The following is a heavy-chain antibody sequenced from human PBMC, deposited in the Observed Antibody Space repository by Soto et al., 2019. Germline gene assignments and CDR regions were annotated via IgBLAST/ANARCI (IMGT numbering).Heavy chain of an antibody. CDR3: TTESYGTMIVVRFDD. Sequence: GGYLRHSCAASGFTFSNAWINWVRQAPGKGLGGGGRIKSKTDGGTTDFAAPVKGRFAISRDDSKNMVYLQMNSLKPEDTGIYYCTTESYGTMIVVRFDDCGHGTMVTV. V-gene: IGHV3-15*07. CDR1: GFTFSNAW. J-gene: IGHJ4*01. D-gene: IGHD3-22*01. CDR2: IKSKTDGGTT.